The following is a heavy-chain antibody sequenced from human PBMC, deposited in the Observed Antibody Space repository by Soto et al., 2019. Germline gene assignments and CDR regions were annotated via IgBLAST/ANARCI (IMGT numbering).Heavy chain of an antibody. D-gene: IGHD3-9*01. CDR3: ARGRVYDILSGSYYFSGMDV. CDR1: GDSVSSNSAA. CDR2: TYYRSKWYN. V-gene: IGHV6-1*01. Sequence: PSQTVSLTCAISGDSVSSNSAAWNWIRQSPSRGLEWLGRTYYRSKWYNDYAVSVKSRITINPDTSKNQFSLQLNSVTPEDTAVYYCARGRVYDILSGSYYFSGMDVWGQGTKVTVSS. J-gene: IGHJ6*02.